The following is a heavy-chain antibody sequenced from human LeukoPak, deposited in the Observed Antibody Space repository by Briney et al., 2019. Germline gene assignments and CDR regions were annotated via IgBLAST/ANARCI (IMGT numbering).Heavy chain of an antibody. V-gene: IGHV3-30*18. CDR3: AKDLVGATIYYFDY. CDR1: GLTFSSYG. D-gene: IGHD1-26*01. J-gene: IGHJ4*02. CDR2: ISYDGSNT. Sequence: GGSLRLSCVVSGLTFSSYGLHWVRQAPGKGLEWVAVISYDGSNTYYTDSVRGRFTISRDNSKNTLYLQMNSLRAEDTAVYYCAKDLVGATIYYFDYWGQGTLVTVSS.